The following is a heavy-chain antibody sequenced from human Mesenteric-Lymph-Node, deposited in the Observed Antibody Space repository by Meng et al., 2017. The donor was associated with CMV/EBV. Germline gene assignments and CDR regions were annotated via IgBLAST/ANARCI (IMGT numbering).Heavy chain of an antibody. D-gene: IGHD2-2*02. Sequence: GESLKISCAASGFIFSSYDMHWVRQAPGKALEWLALIKYHGGEIFVADSVRGRLPISRDNSKSTLYLQMDSLSREDTAVYYCAKEGRGTYTDFDGWGQGTLVTVSS. J-gene: IGHJ4*02. CDR1: GFIFSSYD. V-gene: IGHV3-30*02. CDR3: AKEGRGTYTDFDG. CDR2: IKYHGGEI.